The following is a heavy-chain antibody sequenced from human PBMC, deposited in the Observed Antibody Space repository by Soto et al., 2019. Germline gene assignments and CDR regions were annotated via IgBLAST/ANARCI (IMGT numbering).Heavy chain of an antibody. V-gene: IGHV3-66*01. CDR2: IYSDGST. Sequence: EVQLVESGGGLVQPGGSLRLSCAASGFTVSSNYMSWVRQAPGKGLEWVAVIYSDGSTYYADSVKGRFPISRDNSKNTLYLQMNSLRAEDTAVYYCARGFAGGYLPYWGQGTLVTVSS. D-gene: IGHD5-12*01. CDR1: GFTVSSNY. CDR3: ARGFAGGYLPY. J-gene: IGHJ4*02.